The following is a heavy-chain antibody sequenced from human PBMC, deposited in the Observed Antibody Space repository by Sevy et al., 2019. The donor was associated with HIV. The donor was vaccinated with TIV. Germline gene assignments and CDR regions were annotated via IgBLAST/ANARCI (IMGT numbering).Heavy chain of an antibody. CDR3: ASVPHIVVVPAAIHPFDP. J-gene: IGHJ5*02. CDR2: ISDYNGNT. D-gene: IGHD2-2*01. CDR1: GYTFTSYG. V-gene: IGHV1-18*01. Sequence: ASVKVSCKASGYTFTSYGISWVRQAPGQGLEWMGWISDYNGNTNYAQKLQGRVTMTTDTSTSTAYMGLRGLSSDDTAVYYCASVPHIVVVPAAIHPFDPWGQGTLVTVSS.